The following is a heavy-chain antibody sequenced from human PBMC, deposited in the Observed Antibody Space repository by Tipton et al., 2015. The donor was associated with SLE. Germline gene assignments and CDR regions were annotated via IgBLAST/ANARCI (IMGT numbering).Heavy chain of an antibody. CDR2: IYSGGST. D-gene: IGHD6-13*01. V-gene: IGHV3-66*01. CDR3: ASPIAAAGGY. CDR1: GFSFVAYT. Sequence: SLRLSCSASGFSFVAYTMSWVRQAPGKGLEWVSVIYSGGSTYYADSVKGRFTISRDNSKNTLYLQMNSLRAEDTAVYYCASPIAAAGGYWGQGTLVTVSS. J-gene: IGHJ4*02.